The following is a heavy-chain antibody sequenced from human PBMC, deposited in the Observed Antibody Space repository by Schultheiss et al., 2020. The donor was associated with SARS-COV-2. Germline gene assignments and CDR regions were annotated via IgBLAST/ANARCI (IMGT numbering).Heavy chain of an antibody. V-gene: IGHV4-61*02. CDR2: IYTSGST. D-gene: IGHD4-17*01. Sequence: SETLSLTCTVSGGSISSGSYYWSWIRQPAGKGLEWIGRIYTSGSTYYNPSLKSRVTISVDTSKNQFSLKLSSVTAADTAVYYCARTLYGENWFDPWGQGTLVTVSS. J-gene: IGHJ5*02. CDR3: ARTLYGENWFDP. CDR1: GGSISSGSYY.